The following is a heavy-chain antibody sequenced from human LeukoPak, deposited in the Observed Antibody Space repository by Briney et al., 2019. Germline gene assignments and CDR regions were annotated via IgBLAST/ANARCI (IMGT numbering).Heavy chain of an antibody. D-gene: IGHD2-21*02. J-gene: IGHJ5*02. CDR3: ARVVRGVVTSNWFDP. CDR2: VASSVTS. CDR1: GDSLNTYY. V-gene: IGHV4-59*01. Sequence: PSETLSLTCTVSGDSLNTYYWTWIRQTPGKELEWIGFVASSVTSNYNPSLKSRVSISIYTSKNQFSLALTSVTPADTAVYYCARVVRGVVTSNWFDPWGQGTLVSVSS.